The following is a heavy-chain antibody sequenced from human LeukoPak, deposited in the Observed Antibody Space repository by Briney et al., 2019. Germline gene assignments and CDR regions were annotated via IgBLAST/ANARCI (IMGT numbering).Heavy chain of an antibody. CDR2: IWYDGSNK. CDR1: GFTFSSYG. D-gene: IGHD2-2*01. Sequence: GRSLRLSCAASGFTFSSYGMHWVRQAPGKGLEWAAVIWYDGSNKYYADSVKGRFTISRDNSKNTLYLQMNSLRAEDTAVYYCAKGGGTSPIGGYYYYYYYMDVWGKGTTVTVSS. V-gene: IGHV3-33*06. CDR3: AKGGGTSPIGGYYYYYYYMDV. J-gene: IGHJ6*03.